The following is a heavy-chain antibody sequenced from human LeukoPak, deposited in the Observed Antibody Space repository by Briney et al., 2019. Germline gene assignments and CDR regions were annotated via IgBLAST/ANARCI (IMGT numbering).Heavy chain of an antibody. CDR3: AKQCGGSDWFDAFDI. CDR2: INGDGSST. J-gene: IGHJ3*02. Sequence: PGGSLRLSCVASGFTFGSFWMHWVRQAPGKGLVWVSGINGDGSSTNYADSVKGRFTIPRDNSKNTIYLQMSSLRAEDTAVYYCAKQCGGSDWFDAFDIWGQGTMVTVSS. D-gene: IGHD6-19*01. V-gene: IGHV3-74*01. CDR1: GFTFGSFW.